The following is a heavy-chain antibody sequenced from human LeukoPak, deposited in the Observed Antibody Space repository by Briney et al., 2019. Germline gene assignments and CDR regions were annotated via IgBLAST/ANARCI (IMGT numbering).Heavy chain of an antibody. D-gene: IGHD3-9*01. CDR2: IIPIFGTA. Sequence: GAPVKVSCKASGGAFSSYAISWVRQAPGQGLEWMGGIIPIFGTANYAQKFQGRVTITADKSTSTAYMELSSLRSEDTAVYYCARGHYDILTGHYYYGMDVWGKGTTVTVSS. V-gene: IGHV1-69*06. CDR3: ARGHYDILTGHYYYGMDV. J-gene: IGHJ6*04. CDR1: GGAFSSYA.